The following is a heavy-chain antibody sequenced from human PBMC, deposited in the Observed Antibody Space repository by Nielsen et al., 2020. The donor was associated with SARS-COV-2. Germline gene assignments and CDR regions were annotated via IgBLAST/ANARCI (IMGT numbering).Heavy chain of an antibody. Sequence: SETLSLTCTVSGGSISSGGYYWSWIRQHPGKGLEWIGYIYYSGSTYYNPSPKSRVTISVDTSKNQFSLKLSSVTAADTAVYYCARDSQQLVRYYYYYGMDVWGQGTTVTVSS. CDR1: GGSISSGGYY. D-gene: IGHD6-13*01. V-gene: IGHV4-31*03. CDR2: IYYSGST. CDR3: ARDSQQLVRYYYYYGMDV. J-gene: IGHJ6*02.